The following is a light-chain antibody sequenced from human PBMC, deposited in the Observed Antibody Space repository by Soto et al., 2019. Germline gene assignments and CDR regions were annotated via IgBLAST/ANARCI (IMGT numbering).Light chain of an antibody. CDR1: QSVSNY. J-gene: IGKJ2*01. CDR3: QHRSDCPPYT. V-gene: IGKV3-11*01. CDR2: DAF. Sequence: EIVLTQSPATLSLSPGERATLSCRASQSVSNYLAWYQQKRGQAPRLLIYDAFNRATGVPARFSGSGSGTDFTLSISSLEPEDFAVYYCQHRSDCPPYTFGQGTKLEI.